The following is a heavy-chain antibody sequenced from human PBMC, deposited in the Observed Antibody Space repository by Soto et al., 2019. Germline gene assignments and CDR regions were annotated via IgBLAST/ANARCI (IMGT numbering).Heavy chain of an antibody. Sequence: QVQLVQSGAEVKKPGASVKFSCKASGYTFTTYGMRWVRQAPGQGLDWMGWISTYNGNTKYAERPQGRVTMTTDTTTSTASKELRSRISDATAVYYCARWLKDYYENSGNYFLDYWGQGTLVTVCS. J-gene: IGHJ4*02. CDR2: ISTYNGNT. CDR3: ARWLKDYYENSGNYFLDY. V-gene: IGHV1-18*01. CDR1: GYTFTTYG. D-gene: IGHD3-22*01.